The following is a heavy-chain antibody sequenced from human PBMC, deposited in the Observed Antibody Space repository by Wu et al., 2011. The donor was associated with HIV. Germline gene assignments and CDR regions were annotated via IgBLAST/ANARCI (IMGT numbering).Heavy chain of an antibody. CDR3: ATGPLKDRVPFDY. D-gene: IGHD2-15*01. V-gene: IGHV1-18*01. CDR1: GDSLTKYA. CDR2: ISAYNGDT. Sequence: QVLLVQSGAEVKTPGSSVKVSCKASGDSLTKYAFSWVRQAPGQGLEWMGWISAYNGDTDYAQKFQGRVTMTTDTSTSTTYMELRSLRSDDTAVYYCATGPLKDRVPFDYWGQGTLVTVSS. J-gene: IGHJ4*02.